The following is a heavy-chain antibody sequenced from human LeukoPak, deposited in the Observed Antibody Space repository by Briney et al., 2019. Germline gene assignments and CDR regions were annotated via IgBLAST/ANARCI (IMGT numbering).Heavy chain of an antibody. J-gene: IGHJ4*02. CDR3: ANLPRGDY. V-gene: IGHV3-53*01. CDR1: GLTVSSSQ. D-gene: IGHD3-10*01. CDR2: IYSGGST. Sequence: TGGSLRLSCAASGLTVSSSQMTWVRQAPGKGLEWVSIIYSGGSTYYADCVKGRFTISRDNSKNTLYLHINSLRVEDTAVYYCANLPRGDYWGQGTLVTVSS.